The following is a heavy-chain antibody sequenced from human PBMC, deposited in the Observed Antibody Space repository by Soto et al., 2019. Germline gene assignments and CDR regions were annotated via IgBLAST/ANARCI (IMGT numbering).Heavy chain of an antibody. CDR2: IWFDGNTK. CDR3: ARRRDGDPSGFHWIDS. V-gene: IGHV3-33*01. D-gene: IGHD3-22*01. Sequence: QVQLVESGGGVVQPGRSLRLSCAASGFTFSRYGMHWVRQAPGKGLEWMAVIWFDGNTKYYADSVKGRFTISRDNSQNKLYLQMNSLRAEDTAVYYCARRRDGDPSGFHWIDSWGQGTLVIVSS. J-gene: IGHJ5*01. CDR1: GFTFSRYG.